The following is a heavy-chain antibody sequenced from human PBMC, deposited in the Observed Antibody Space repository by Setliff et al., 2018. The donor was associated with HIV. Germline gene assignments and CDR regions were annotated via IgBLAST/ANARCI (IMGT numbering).Heavy chain of an antibody. V-gene: IGHV4-61*09. CDR3: ARGNSRRLRVHYYYYYMDV. D-gene: IGHD4-17*01. CDR2: IYTSGNT. CDR1: GGSISSGSYY. Sequence: LSLTCTVSGGSISSGSYYWSWIRQPAGKGLEWIGHIYTSGNTNHNPSLKSRVTISVDTSENQFSLKLSSVTAADTAVYYCARGNSRRLRVHYYYYYMDVWGKGTTVTVSS. J-gene: IGHJ6*03.